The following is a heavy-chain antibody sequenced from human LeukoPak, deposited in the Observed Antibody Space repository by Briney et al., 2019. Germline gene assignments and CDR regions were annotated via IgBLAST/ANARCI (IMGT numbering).Heavy chain of an antibody. CDR2: LFYSGST. CDR3: ATVAVIRGVTYFDY. D-gene: IGHD3-10*01. V-gene: IGHV4-59*01. J-gene: IGHJ4*02. Sequence: SETLSLTCTVSGGSISSYYWSWIRQPPGKGLEWIAYLFYSGSTDYNPSLESRVTISVETSKNQFSLKLRSVTAADTAVYYCATVAVIRGVTYFDYWGQGTLVTVSS. CDR1: GGSISSYY.